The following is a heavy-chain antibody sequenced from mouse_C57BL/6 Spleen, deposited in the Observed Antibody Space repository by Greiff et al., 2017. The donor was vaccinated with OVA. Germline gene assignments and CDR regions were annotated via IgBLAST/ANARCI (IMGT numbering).Heavy chain of an antibody. D-gene: IGHD2-1*01. CDR1: GFTFSSYA. CDR2: ISDGGSYT. J-gene: IGHJ4*01. CDR3: ARDRMVTTYYYALDY. Sequence: EVQGVESGGGLVKPGGSLKLSCAASGFTFSSYAMSWVRQTPEKRLEWVATISDGGSYTYYPDNVKGRFTISRDNAKNNLYLQMSHLKTEDTAMYYCARDRMVTTYYYALDYWGQGTSVTVSS. V-gene: IGHV5-4*01.